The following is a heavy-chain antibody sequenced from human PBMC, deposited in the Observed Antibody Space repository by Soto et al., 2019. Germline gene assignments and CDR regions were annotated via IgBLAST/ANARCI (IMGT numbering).Heavy chain of an antibody. CDR1: GYTFTSYG. CDR3: ARDRPAAIHN. Sequence: QVPLEQSGPEVKKPGASVKVSCKASGYTFTSYGVSWVRQAPGQGLEWMGWISAYNGNTNYAQKFQGTDTMTTATATSTAYMALRSLRSDDAAVFHWARDRPAAIHNWGQATLVTVSS. D-gene: IGHD2-15*01. CDR2: ISAYNGNT. J-gene: IGHJ4*02. V-gene: IGHV1-18*01.